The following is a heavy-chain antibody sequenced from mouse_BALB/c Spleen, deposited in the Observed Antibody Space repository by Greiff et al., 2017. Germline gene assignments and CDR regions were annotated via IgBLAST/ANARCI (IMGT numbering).Heavy chain of an antibody. D-gene: IGHD2-3*01. V-gene: IGHV5-12-2*01. CDR1: GFTFSSYT. J-gene: IGHJ4*01. Sequence: EVKLMESGGGLVQPGGSLKLSCAASGFTFSSYTMSWVRQTPEKRLEWVAYISNGGGSTYYPDTVKGRFTISRDNAKNTLYLQMSSLKSEDTAMYYCARHLYDGYYDAMDYWGQGTSVTVSS. CDR2: ISNGGGST. CDR3: ARHLYDGYYDAMDY.